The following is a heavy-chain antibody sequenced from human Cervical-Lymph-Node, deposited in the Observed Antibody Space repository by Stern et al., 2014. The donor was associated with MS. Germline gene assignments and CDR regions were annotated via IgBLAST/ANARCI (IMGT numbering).Heavy chain of an antibody. J-gene: IGHJ5*02. D-gene: IGHD2/OR15-2a*01. CDR2: HYTSGASM. V-gene: IGHV3-21*01. CDR1: GFTFSDYS. CDR3: ASTLHGGLYNWFDP. Sequence: EMQLVESGGGLVTPGGSLRLSCAASGFTFSDYSMNWVRQAPGQGLEWVSSHYTSGASMYCGESVEGLFTISRDNAKNTLYLQMDSLSAEDTATYFCASTLHGGLYNWFDPWGQGTLVTVSS.